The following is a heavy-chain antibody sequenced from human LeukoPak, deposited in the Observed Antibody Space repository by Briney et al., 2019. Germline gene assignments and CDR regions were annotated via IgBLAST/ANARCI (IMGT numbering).Heavy chain of an antibody. V-gene: IGHV4-61*05. Sequence: SETLSLTCTVSGGSISSSSYYWGWIRQPPGKGLEWIGHIYTSGSTNYNPSLKSRVTISVDTSKNQFSLKLSYVTAADTAVYYCARGAYFYGSGINWFDPWGQGTLVTVSS. CDR3: ARGAYFYGSGINWFDP. CDR2: IYTSGST. D-gene: IGHD3-10*01. J-gene: IGHJ5*02. CDR1: GGSISSSSYY.